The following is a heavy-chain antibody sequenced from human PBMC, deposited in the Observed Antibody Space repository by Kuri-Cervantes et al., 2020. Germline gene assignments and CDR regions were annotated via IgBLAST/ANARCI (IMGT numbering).Heavy chain of an antibody. J-gene: IGHJ4*02. CDR2: IKEDGSEK. CDR1: GFTFRRYW. Sequence: GESLKISCAASGFTFRRYWMSWVRQAPGKGLEWVANIKEDGSEKYYVDSVEGRFTISRDNAENSLYLQMDGLRAEDTAFYYCARPSSSGYVLFWGQGTPVTVSS. V-gene: IGHV3-7*03. CDR3: ARPSSSGYVLF. D-gene: IGHD3-22*01.